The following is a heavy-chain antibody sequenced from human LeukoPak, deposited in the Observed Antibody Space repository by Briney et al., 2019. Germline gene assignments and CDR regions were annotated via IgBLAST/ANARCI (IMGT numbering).Heavy chain of an antibody. J-gene: IGHJ4*02. CDR1: GFTFSSYG. CDR2: IWYDGSNK. D-gene: IGHD5-18*01. Sequence: GRSLRLSCAASGFTFSSYGMHWVRQAPGKGLEWVAVIWYDGSNKYYGDSVKGRFTIFRDNSKNTLYLQMSSLRGEDTAVYYCARGIDTVMGDYFDYWGQGTLVTVSS. CDR3: ARGIDTVMGDYFDY. V-gene: IGHV3-33*01.